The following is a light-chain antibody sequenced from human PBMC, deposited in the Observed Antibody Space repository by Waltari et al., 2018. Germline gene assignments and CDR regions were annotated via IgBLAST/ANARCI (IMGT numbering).Light chain of an antibody. CDR3: SSYAGNNIYV. V-gene: IGLV2-8*01. Sequence: QSALTQPPSASGSPGQSVTISCTGTSSDVGGYNSVSWYQQHPGKAPKRMISEVSKRPSGVPDRFSGSKSGNTASLTVSGLQAEDEADYYCSSYAGNNIYVFGAGTKVTVL. CDR2: EVS. CDR1: SSDVGGYNS. J-gene: IGLJ1*01.